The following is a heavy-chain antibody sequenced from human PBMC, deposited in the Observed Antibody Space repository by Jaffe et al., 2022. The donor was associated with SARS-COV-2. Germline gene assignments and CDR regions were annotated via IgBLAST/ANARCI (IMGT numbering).Heavy chain of an antibody. CDR3: ATSPNYYDSSVIDY. CDR2: ISSSSSYI. D-gene: IGHD3-22*01. V-gene: IGHV3-21*01. J-gene: IGHJ4*02. Sequence: EVQLVESGGGLVKPGGSLRLSCAASGFTFSSYSMNWVRQAPGKGLEWVSSISSSSSYIYYADSVKGRFTISRDNAKNSLYLQMNSLRAEDTAVYYCATSPNYYDSSVIDYWGQGTLVTVSS. CDR1: GFTFSSYS.